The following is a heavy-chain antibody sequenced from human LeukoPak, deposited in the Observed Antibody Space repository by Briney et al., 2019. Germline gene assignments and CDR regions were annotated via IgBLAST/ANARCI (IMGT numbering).Heavy chain of an antibody. CDR3: ARDVHGDYGSGWFDP. J-gene: IGHJ5*02. CDR2: IMPLFGTA. Sequence: SVKVSCKTSGGTFNNSAISWVRQAPGQGLEWLGGIMPLFGTAGYAQKFQGRVTITKDESTRTVYLELTSLTSDDTAVYYCARDVHGDYGSGWFDPRGQGTLVSVSS. V-gene: IGHV1-69*05. D-gene: IGHD4-17*01. CDR1: GGTFNNSA.